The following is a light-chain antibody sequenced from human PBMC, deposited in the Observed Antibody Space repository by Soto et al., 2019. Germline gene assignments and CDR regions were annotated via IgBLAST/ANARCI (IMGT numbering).Light chain of an antibody. J-gene: IGKJ1*01. CDR2: DAS. CDR3: QQRSNWPPWT. Sequence: EIVLTQSQATLSFSPGERATLSCRASQSVSSYLAWYPQKPGQAPRLLIYDASNRATGIPARFSGSGSGTDFTLTISSLEPEDFAVYYCQQRSNWPPWTFGQGTKVDI. V-gene: IGKV3-11*01. CDR1: QSVSSY.